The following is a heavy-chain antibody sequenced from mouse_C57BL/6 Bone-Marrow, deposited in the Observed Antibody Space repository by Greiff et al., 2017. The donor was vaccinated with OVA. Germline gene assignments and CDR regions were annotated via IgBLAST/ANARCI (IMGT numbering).Heavy chain of an antibody. V-gene: IGHV1-59*01. D-gene: IGHD2-1*01. CDR1: GYTFTSYW. J-gene: IGHJ2*01. Sequence: QVQLQQSGAELVRPGTSVKLSCKASGYTFTSYWMHWVKQRPGQGLEWIGVIDPSDSYTNYNQKFKGKATLTVDTSSSTAYMQLSSLTSEDSAVYYCAREGKGDDWGQGTTLTVSS. CDR2: IDPSDSYT. CDR3: AREGKGDD.